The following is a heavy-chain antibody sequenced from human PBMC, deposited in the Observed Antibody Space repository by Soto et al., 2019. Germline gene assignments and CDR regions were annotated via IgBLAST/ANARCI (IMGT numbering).Heavy chain of an antibody. D-gene: IGHD5-18*01. J-gene: IGHJ6*03. CDR2: IYYSGST. CDR3: ARRGYSYGYSYYYYMDV. Sequence: PSETLSLTCTVSGGSISSYYWSWIRQPPGKGLEWIGYIYYSGSTNHNPSLKSRVTISVDTSKNQFSLKLSSVTAADTAVYYCARRGYSYGYSYYYYMDVWGKGTTVTVSS. CDR1: GGSISSYY. V-gene: IGHV4-59*08.